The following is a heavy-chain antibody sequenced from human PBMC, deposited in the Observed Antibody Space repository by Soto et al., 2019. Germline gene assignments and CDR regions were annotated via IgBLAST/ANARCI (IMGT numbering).Heavy chain of an antibody. Sequence: QVQLVESGGGVVQPGRSLRLSSAASGFTFSNYGMHWVRQAPGKGLEWVAVIWYDGSNKYYGDSVKGRFTISRDNSKNTLYLQMNSLRGEDMAVYYCARDRDPMTTVTEIGCWGQGTLVTVSS. CDR1: GFTFSNYG. CDR3: ARDRDPMTTVTEIGC. J-gene: IGHJ4*02. CDR2: IWYDGSNK. D-gene: IGHD4-17*01. V-gene: IGHV3-33*01.